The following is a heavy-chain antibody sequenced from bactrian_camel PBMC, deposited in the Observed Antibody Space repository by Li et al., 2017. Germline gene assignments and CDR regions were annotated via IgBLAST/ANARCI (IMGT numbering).Heavy chain of an antibody. CDR2: IRRYSGTT. J-gene: IGHJ4*01. CDR1: WYTFASGC. V-gene: IGHV3S60*01. Sequence: HVQLVESGGGSVESGGSLTLSCAVSWYTFASGCLGFFRQAPGKQREGVAAIRRYSGTTFYADSVKGRFTTSRDNAMNTVYLQMNSLKVEDTAVYYCFVIFDSGYVSRGQGTQVTVS. CDR3: FVIFDSGYVS.